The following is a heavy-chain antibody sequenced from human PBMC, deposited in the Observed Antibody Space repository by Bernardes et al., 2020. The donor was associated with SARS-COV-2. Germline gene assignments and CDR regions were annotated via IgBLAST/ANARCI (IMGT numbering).Heavy chain of an antibody. CDR1: GYTFTSYG. V-gene: IGHV1-18*01. Sequence: ASVKVSCKASGYTFTSYGIIWVRQAPGQGLEWMGWISAYNGNTNYAQKLQGRVTMTTDTSTSTAYMELRSLRSDDTAVYYCARHDGIAADYYYYYMDVWGKGTTVTVSS. D-gene: IGHD6-13*01. J-gene: IGHJ6*03. CDR3: ARHDGIAADYYYYYMDV. CDR2: ISAYNGNT.